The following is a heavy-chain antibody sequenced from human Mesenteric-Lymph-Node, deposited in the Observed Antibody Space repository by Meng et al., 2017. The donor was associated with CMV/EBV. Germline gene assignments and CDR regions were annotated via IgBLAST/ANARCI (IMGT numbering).Heavy chain of an antibody. CDR3: ANDYGSGSYRFDY. CDR2: IFYTGST. D-gene: IGHD3-10*01. CDR1: GGSVSNGDHS. Sequence: VSGGSVSNGDHSWSWVRPPPGRGLELLGYIFYTGSTYYTPSLKGRVTMSMDRSKNQFSLKLTSVTAADTAVYYCANDYGSGSYRFDYWGQGTLVTVSS. V-gene: IGHV4-30-2*01. J-gene: IGHJ4*02.